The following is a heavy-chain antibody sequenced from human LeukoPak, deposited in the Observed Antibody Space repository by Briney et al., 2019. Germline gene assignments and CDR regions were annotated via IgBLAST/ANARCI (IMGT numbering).Heavy chain of an antibody. CDR3: AREGSGSFAEVDY. CDR1: GFTFSSYG. Sequence: PGGSLRLSCAASGFTFSSYGMNWVRQAPGKGLEWVSSISSSSSYIYYADSLKGRFTISRDNAKNSLYLQMNSLRAEDTAVYYCAREGSGSFAEVDYWGQGTLVTVSS. J-gene: IGHJ4*02. CDR2: ISSSSSYI. V-gene: IGHV3-21*01. D-gene: IGHD3-10*01.